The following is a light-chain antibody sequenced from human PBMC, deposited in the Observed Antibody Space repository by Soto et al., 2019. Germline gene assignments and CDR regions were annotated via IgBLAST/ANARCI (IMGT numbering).Light chain of an antibody. V-gene: IGLV7-43*01. CDR2: STN. J-gene: IGLJ1*01. Sequence: QTVVTQDPSLTVSPGRTVTPTCASSTGAVTSGYYPNWLQQKPAQPPKPLIYSTNNRHSCTPARFSGSLLGGKAALTLSGVHLEEEAEYYCLLYYGGHVFGTATKLTVL. CDR1: TGAVTSGYY. CDR3: LLYYGGHV.